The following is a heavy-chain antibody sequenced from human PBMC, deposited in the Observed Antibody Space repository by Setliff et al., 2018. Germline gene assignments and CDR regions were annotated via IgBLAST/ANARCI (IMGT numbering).Heavy chain of an antibody. D-gene: IGHD6-19*01. CDR3: AREQWLDPPGYYYMDV. CDR2: LYIGGSA. J-gene: IGHJ6*03. CDR1: GGSISSYY. Sequence: SETLSLTCTVSGGSISSYYWSWIRQPAGEGLEWIGHLYIGGSANYNPSLKSRVTMSIDTSKNQFSLKLNSVTAADMAVYYCAREQWLDPPGYYYMDVWAKGTTVTVSS. V-gene: IGHV4-4*07.